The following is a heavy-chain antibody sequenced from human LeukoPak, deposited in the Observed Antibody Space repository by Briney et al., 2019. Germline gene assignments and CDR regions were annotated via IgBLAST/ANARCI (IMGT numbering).Heavy chain of an antibody. Sequence: GGSLRLSRAASGFTFSSYAMSWVRQAPGKGLEWVSAISGSGGSTYYADSVKGRFTISRDNSKNTLYLQMNSLRAEDTAVYYCAKHYSSGYHEYFQHWGQGTLVTVSS. CDR3: AKHYSSGYHEYFQH. CDR2: ISGSGGST. D-gene: IGHD3-22*01. J-gene: IGHJ1*01. V-gene: IGHV3-23*01. CDR1: GFTFSSYA.